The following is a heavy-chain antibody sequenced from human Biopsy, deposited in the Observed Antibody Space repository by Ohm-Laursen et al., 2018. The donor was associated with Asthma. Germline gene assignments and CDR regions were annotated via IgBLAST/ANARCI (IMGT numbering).Heavy chain of an antibody. CDR2: IKPDGSQT. CDR3: ATLSWYASQY. Sequence: GQTLSLTCAASGFTFSGSWMIWVRQAPGKGLQWLAFIKPDGSQTYYADSVEGRFSISRDNSKNSLYLQMSSLRGEDTAIYYCATLSWYASQYWGQGTLVTVSS. D-gene: IGHD2-2*01. CDR1: GFTFSGSW. V-gene: IGHV3-7*01. J-gene: IGHJ4*02.